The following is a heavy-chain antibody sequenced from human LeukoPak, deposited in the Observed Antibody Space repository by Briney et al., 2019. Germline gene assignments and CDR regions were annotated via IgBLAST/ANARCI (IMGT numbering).Heavy chain of an antibody. D-gene: IGHD3-22*01. V-gene: IGHV4-4*07. Sequence: SETLSLTCTVSGGSINSYYWSWIRQPAGKGLEWIGRIYTSGTTNYNPSLKSRVTMSVDTSKNHFSLQLRSVTAADTAVYYCASTTYDYDTSGHYFHDYWGQGSLVTVSS. CDR1: GGSINSYY. CDR3: ASTTYDYDTSGHYFHDY. J-gene: IGHJ4*02. CDR2: IYTSGTT.